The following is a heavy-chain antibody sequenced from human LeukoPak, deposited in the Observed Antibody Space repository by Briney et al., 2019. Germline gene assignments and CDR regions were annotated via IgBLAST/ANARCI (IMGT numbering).Heavy chain of an antibody. CDR1: GFTVSSNY. Sequence: TGGSLRLSCAASGFTVSSNYMSWVRQAPGKGLEWVAVIWYDGSNKYYADSVKGRFTISRDNSKNTLYLQMNSLRAEDTAVYYCARGTRGIVLAGEFFDYWGQGTLVTVSS. D-gene: IGHD6-19*01. CDR3: ARGTRGIVLAGEFFDY. J-gene: IGHJ4*02. CDR2: IWYDGSNK. V-gene: IGHV3-33*08.